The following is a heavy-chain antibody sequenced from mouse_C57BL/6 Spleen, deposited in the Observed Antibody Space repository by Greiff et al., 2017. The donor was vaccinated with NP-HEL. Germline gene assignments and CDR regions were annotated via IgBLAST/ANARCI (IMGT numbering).Heavy chain of an antibody. V-gene: IGHV3-6*01. CDR2: ISYDGSN. Sequence: EVKLMESGPGLVKPSQSLSLTCSVTGYSITSGYYWNWIRQFPGNKLEWMGYISYDGSNNYNPSLKNRISITRDTSKNQFFLKLNSVTTEDTATYYCAREGGITPFAYWGQGTLVTVSA. D-gene: IGHD1-1*01. J-gene: IGHJ3*01. CDR3: AREGGITPFAY. CDR1: GYSITSGYY.